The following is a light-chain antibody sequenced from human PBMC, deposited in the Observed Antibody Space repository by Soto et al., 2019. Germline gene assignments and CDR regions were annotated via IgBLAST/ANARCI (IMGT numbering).Light chain of an antibody. CDR3: HQYDDGPYT. J-gene: IGKJ2*01. V-gene: IGKV3-15*01. CDR1: QSVSSN. CDR2: GAS. Sequence: EIVMTQSPATLSVSPGERATLSCRASQSVSSNVAWYQQIPGQTPRLLIYGASTRATTIPVRFSGSGSGTEFTLTISSLQSEYFAVYYCHQYDDGPYTFGQGTNVEI.